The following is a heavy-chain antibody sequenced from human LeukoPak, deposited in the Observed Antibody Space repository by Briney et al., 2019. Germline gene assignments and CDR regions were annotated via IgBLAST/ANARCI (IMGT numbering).Heavy chain of an antibody. CDR2: INPNSGGT. J-gene: IGHJ4*02. CDR1: GYTFTGYY. CDR3: AREYYDNNRRDYFDY. Sequence: GASVKVSCKASGYTFTGYYMHWVRQAPGQGLEWMGWINPNSGGTNYAQKLQGRVTMTTDTSTSTAYMELRSLRSDDTAVCYCAREYYDNNRRDYFDYWGQGTLVTVSS. D-gene: IGHD3-22*01. V-gene: IGHV1-2*02.